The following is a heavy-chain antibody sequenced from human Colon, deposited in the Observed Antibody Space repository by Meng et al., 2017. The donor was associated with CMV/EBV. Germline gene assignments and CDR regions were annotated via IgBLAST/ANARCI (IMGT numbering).Heavy chain of an antibody. CDR3: AHRFLRDSSSSLHFDS. CDR1: GFSLSTNGVT. J-gene: IGHJ4*02. V-gene: IGHV2-5*02. Sequence: TLTEFGPTPVNPTQTLTLPCTFSGFSLSTNGVTGGWIRQPPGKALEWLALIYWDDDKRYSPSLKSRLTITKDTSKNQVVLTMINMDPVDTATYYCAHRFLRDSSSSLHFDSWGQGTLVTVSS. CDR2: IYWDDDK. D-gene: IGHD6-6*01.